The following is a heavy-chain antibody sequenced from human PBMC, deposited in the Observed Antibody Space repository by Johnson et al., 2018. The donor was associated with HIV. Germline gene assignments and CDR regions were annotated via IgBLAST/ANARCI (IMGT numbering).Heavy chain of an antibody. CDR3: TTLYYNFWSGYYGESFDI. J-gene: IGHJ3*02. D-gene: IGHD3-3*01. CDR1: GFTFSGSA. CDR2: IRSKANSYAT. V-gene: IGHV3-73*02. Sequence: VQLVESGGGLVQPGGSLKLSCAASGFTFSGSAMHWVRQASGKGLEWVGRIRSKANSYATAYAASVKGRFTISRDDSKNTLYLQMNSLKIEDTAVYYCTTLYYNFWSGYYGESFDIWGQGTMVTVSS.